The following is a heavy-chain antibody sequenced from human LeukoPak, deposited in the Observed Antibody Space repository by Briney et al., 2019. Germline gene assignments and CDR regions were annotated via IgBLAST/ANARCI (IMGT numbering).Heavy chain of an antibody. CDR3: ARDIVDILTGYYPYDAFDI. CDR1: GYTFTSYG. D-gene: IGHD3-9*01. V-gene: IGHV1-18*04. J-gene: IGHJ3*02. Sequence: ASVKLSCTASGYTFTSYGISWVRQAPGQGLEWMGWISDYNGNTNYAQKLKGRVTMTTDTSTSTAYMELRSLRSDDTAVYYCARDIVDILTGYYPYDAFDIWGQGTMVTVSS. CDR2: ISDYNGNT.